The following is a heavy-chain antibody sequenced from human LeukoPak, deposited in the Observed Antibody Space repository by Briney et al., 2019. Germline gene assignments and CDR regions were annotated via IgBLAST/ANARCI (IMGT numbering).Heavy chain of an antibody. V-gene: IGHV4-39*01. CDR2: IYYSGST. CDR1: GGSISSSSYY. CDR3: ARHAPYSSSWPSYYYYYMDV. J-gene: IGHJ6*03. D-gene: IGHD6-13*01. Sequence: SETLSLTCTVSGGSISSSSYYWGWIRQPPGKGLEWIGSIYYSGSTYYNPSLKSRVTISVDTSKNQFSLKLSSVTAADTAVYYCARHAPYSSSWPSYYYYYMDVWGKGTTVTVSS.